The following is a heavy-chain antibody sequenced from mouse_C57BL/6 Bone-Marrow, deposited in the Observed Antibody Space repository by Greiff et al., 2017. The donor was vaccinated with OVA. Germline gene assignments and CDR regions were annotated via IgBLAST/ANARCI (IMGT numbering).Heavy chain of an antibody. CDR3: TTGTRDFDV. CDR1: GFNIKDDY. D-gene: IGHD3-3*01. CDR2: IDPENGDT. J-gene: IGHJ1*03. Sequence: VQLQQSGAELVRPGASVKLSCTASGFNIKDDYMHWVKQRPEQGLEWIGWIDPENGDTEYASKFQGKATITADTSSNTAYLQLSSLTSEDTAVYYCTTGTRDFDVWGTGTTVTVSS. V-gene: IGHV14-4*01.